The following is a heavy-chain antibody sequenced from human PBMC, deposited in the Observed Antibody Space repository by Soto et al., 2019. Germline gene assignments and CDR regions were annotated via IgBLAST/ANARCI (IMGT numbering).Heavy chain of an antibody. Sequence: QVQLQESGPGLVKPSETLSLTCTVSGGSISSYYWSWIRQPPGKGLEWIGYIYYSGSTNYNPSLKTGVTISVDTSKQPFSLKLSSVTAADTAVYYCAGGRYNSGYRPDAFDIWGQGTMVTVSS. CDR3: AGGRYNSGYRPDAFDI. CDR1: GGSISSYY. J-gene: IGHJ3*02. V-gene: IGHV4-59*08. CDR2: IYYSGST. D-gene: IGHD5-12*01.